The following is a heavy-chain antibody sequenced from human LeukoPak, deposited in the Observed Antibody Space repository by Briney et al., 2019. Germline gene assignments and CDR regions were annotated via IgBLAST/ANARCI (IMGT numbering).Heavy chain of an antibody. CDR1: GFTFSDYY. Sequence: GGSLRLSCAASGFTFSDYYMSWIRQAPGKGPEWVSYISSSGSTIYYADSVKGRFTISRDNAKNSLYLQMNSLRAEDTAVYYCARPLTYYYAPSWFDPWGQGTLVTVSS. CDR3: ARPLTYYYAPSWFDP. V-gene: IGHV3-11*01. CDR2: ISSSGSTI. D-gene: IGHD3-10*01. J-gene: IGHJ5*02.